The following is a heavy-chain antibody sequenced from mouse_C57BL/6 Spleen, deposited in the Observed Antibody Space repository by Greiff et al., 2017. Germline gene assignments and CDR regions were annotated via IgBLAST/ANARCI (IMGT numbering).Heavy chain of an antibody. CDR2: IDPETGGT. D-gene: IGHD2-1*01. J-gene: IGHJ3*01. CDR3: TIYKAIYYGNYVGFAY. CDR1: GYTFTDYE. V-gene: IGHV1-15*01. Sequence: VQLQQSGAELVRPGASVTLSCKASGYTFTDYEMHWVKQTPVHGLEWIGAIDPETGGTAYNQKFKGKAILTADKSSSTAYMELRSLPSEDSAVYYCTIYKAIYYGNYVGFAYWGQGTLVTVSA.